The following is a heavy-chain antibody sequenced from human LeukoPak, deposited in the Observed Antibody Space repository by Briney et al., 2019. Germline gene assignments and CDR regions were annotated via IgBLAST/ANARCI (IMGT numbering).Heavy chain of an antibody. J-gene: IGHJ4*02. V-gene: IGHV4-34*01. Sequence: SETLSLTCAVYGGSFSGYYWSWIRQPPGKGLEWIGEINHSGSTNYNPPLKSRVTISEDTSKNQFSLKLRSVTAADTAVYYCARGLGTATTGGYWSQGALVTVSS. CDR1: GGSFSGYY. CDR2: INHSGST. D-gene: IGHD1-1*01. CDR3: ARGLGTATTGGY.